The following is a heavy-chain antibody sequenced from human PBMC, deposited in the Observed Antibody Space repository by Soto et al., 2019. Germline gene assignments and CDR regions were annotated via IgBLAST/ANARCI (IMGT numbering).Heavy chain of an antibody. V-gene: IGHV4-61*01. D-gene: IGHD3-3*01. J-gene: IGHJ6*02. Sequence: SETLSLTCTVSGGSVSSGSYYWSWIRQPPGRGLEWIGYIYYSGSTNYNPSLKSRVTISVDTSKNQFSLKLSSVTAADTAVYYCARGGDSEVLRFNGGMDVWGQGTTVTVPS. CDR3: ARGGDSEVLRFNGGMDV. CDR1: GGSVSSGSYY. CDR2: IYYSGST.